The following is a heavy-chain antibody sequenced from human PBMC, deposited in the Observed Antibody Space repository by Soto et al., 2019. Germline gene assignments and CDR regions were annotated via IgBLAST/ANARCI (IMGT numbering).Heavy chain of an antibody. CDR1: GGSFSGYI. CDR3: ARSPDSSGYYPRWYYYGMDV. J-gene: IGHJ6*02. V-gene: IGHV4-34*01. Sequence: SETLSLTSDVNGGSFSGYIWTWIRQTEGMGLQWIGQINHSGSAVYNPSLRDRATISAMSNNQFSLKLSSVTAADTAVYYCARSPDSSGYYPRWYYYGMDVWGQGTTVT. D-gene: IGHD3-22*01. CDR2: INHSGSA.